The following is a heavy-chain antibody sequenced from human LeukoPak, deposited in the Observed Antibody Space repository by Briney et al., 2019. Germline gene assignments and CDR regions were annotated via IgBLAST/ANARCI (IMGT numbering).Heavy chain of an antibody. CDR3: ARPNLGYCSSTSCSYFDY. CDR1: GGTFSSYA. J-gene: IGHJ4*02. CDR2: IIPIFGTA. V-gene: IGHV1-69*01. D-gene: IGHD2-2*01. Sequence: SVKVSCKASGGTFSSYAISWVRQAPGQGLEWMGGIIPIFGTANYAQKLQGRVTITADESTSTAYMELSSLRSEDTAVYYCARPNLGYCSSTSCSYFDYWGQGTLVTVSS.